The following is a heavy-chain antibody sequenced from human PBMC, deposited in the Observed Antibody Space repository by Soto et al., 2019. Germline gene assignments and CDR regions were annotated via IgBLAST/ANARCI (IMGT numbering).Heavy chain of an antibody. Sequence: GGSLRLSCAASGFTFSSYGMHWVRQAPGKGLEWVAVIWYDGSNKYYADSVKGRFTISRDNSKNTLYLQMNSLRAEDTAVYYCAKDYYGDYERYYLDYWGQGTLVTVSS. CDR1: GFTFSSYG. J-gene: IGHJ4*02. V-gene: IGHV3-30*02. D-gene: IGHD4-17*01. CDR2: IWYDGSNK. CDR3: AKDYYGDYERYYLDY.